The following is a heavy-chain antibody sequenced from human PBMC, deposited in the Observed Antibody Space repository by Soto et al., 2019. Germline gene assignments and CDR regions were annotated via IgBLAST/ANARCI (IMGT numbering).Heavy chain of an antibody. Sequence: SETLSLTCAVSGGSISSSNWWSWVRQPPGKGLEWIGEIYHSGSTNYNPSLKSRVTISVDKSKNQFSLKLSSVTAADTAVYYCASSYDFWSGPTPGGMDVWGQGTTVTGSS. V-gene: IGHV4-4*02. CDR1: GGSISSSNW. CDR2: IYHSGST. J-gene: IGHJ6*02. D-gene: IGHD3-3*01. CDR3: ASSYDFWSGPTPGGMDV.